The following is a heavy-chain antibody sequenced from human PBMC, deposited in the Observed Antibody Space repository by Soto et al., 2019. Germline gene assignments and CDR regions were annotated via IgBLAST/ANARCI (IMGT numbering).Heavy chain of an antibody. CDR3: ARIETQGSSRQWLVRGASYYYDGRYG. Sequence: GGEDCRTRYWPGQERKKPGKGLEWLGIIYPGDSDTRYSPSFQGQVTISADKSLSTAYLQWSSLKASDAAMYYCARIETQGSSRQWLVRGASYYYDGRYGWSQWTTVTVSS. CDR1: EDCRTRYW. V-gene: IGHV5-51*01. J-gene: IGHJ6*02. CDR2: IYPGDSDT. D-gene: IGHD6-19*01.